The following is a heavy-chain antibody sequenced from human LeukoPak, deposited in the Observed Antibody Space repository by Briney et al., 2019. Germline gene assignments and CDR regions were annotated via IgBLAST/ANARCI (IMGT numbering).Heavy chain of an antibody. J-gene: IGHJ4*02. CDR3: AGKSPGWSMAFDH. CDR2: ISDSGSST. V-gene: IGHV3-23*01. D-gene: IGHD2-8*01. CDR1: GLTFSSYA. Sequence: GGSLRLSCAASGLTFSSYAMCWVRQAPGKGLEWVSAISDSGSSTYYADSVKGRFTISRDNSKNTLYLQMNSLRTEDTAVYYCAGKSPGWSMAFDHWGQGTLVTVSS.